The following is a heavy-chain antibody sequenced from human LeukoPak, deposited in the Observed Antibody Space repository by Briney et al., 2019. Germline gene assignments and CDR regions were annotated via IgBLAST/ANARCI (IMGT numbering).Heavy chain of an antibody. J-gene: IGHJ4*02. CDR3: ARDIYGGHDY. V-gene: IGHV3-23*01. D-gene: IGHD2-21*01. CDR2: ISASGRTT. CDR1: GFPFSSYA. Sequence: PGGSLRLSCPGSGFPFSSYAMSWVRQAPGKGLEWVSGISASGRTTFHADSVKGRFTISRDNSRNTLYLHVNSLRAEDTAVYYCARDIYGGHDYWGQGTLLTVSS.